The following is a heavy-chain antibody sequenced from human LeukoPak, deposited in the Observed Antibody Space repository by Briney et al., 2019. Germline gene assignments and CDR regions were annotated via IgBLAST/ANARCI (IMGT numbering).Heavy chain of an antibody. CDR2: IKQDGSQQ. V-gene: IGHV3-7*01. D-gene: IGHD3-22*01. J-gene: IGHJ4*02. CDR3: ANYHDNSGGFAFDH. Sequence: GGSLRLSCAASGFTFSSYWMTWVRQAPGKGLEWMANIKQDGSQQHYMDSVKGRFTISRDNAKNSLFLDMNNLRAEDTAVYYCANYHDNSGGFAFDHWGQGALVTVSS. CDR1: GFTFSSYW.